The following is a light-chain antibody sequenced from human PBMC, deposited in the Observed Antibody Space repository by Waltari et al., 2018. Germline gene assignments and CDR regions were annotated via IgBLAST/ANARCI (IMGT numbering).Light chain of an antibody. V-gene: IGKV3-11*01. J-gene: IGKJ5*01. CDR1: QSVSRF. CDR3: QQRGDWPIT. CDR2: DAS. Sequence: EIVLTQSPAALSLSPGERATLSCRASQSVSRFVAWYQQKPGQAPSLLIFDASNRATGSPARFSGSGSGTDFTLTISSLEPEDFAIYYCQQRGDWPITFGQGTRLEIK.